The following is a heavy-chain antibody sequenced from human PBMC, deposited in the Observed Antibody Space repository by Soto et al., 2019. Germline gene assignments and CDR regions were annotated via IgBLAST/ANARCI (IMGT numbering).Heavy chain of an antibody. CDR3: ARHARYYDILTGYSTLSWFDP. CDR2: IYYSGST. V-gene: IGHV4-59*08. Sequence: SETLSLTCTVSGGSISSYYWSWIRQPPGKGLEWIGYIYYSGSTNYNPSLKSRVTISVDTSKNQFSLKLSSVTAADTAVYYCARHARYYDILTGYSTLSWFDPWGQGTLVTVSS. CDR1: GGSISSYY. D-gene: IGHD3-9*01. J-gene: IGHJ5*02.